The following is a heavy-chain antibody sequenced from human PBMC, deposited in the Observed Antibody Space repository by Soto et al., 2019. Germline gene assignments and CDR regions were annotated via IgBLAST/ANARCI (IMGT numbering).Heavy chain of an antibody. J-gene: IGHJ6*02. CDR1: GYTFTSYA. Sequence: ASVKVSCTASGYTFTSYAMHWVRQAPGQRLEWMGWINAGNGNTKYSQKFQGRVTITRDTSASTAYMELSSLRSEDTAVYYCASEAIAAAAVYGMDVWGQGTTVTVS. CDR2: INAGNGNT. CDR3: ASEAIAAAAVYGMDV. V-gene: IGHV1-3*01. D-gene: IGHD6-13*01.